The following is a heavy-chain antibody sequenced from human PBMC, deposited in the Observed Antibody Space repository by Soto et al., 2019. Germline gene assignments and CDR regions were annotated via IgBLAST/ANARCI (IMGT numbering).Heavy chain of an antibody. CDR2: ISASGGST. J-gene: IGHJ4*02. D-gene: IGHD3-10*01. CDR3: AKNNLFSSGTKDY. V-gene: IGHV3-23*01. Sequence: EVQLLESGGGLVQGGESLRLSWPASGFTFSNYPMSWVRQVPGKGLEWVSSISASGGSTYYADSVRGRFTISRDNSKNTVYLQMNILRAEDTAVYYCAKNNLFSSGTKDYWGQGTLVTVSS. CDR1: GFTFSNYP.